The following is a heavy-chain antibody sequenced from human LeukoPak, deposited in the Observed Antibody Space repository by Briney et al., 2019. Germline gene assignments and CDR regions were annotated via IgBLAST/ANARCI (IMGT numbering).Heavy chain of an antibody. CDR2: IWFDGSNK. J-gene: IGHJ4*02. V-gene: IGHV3-33*01. CDR1: GYTFTSYA. CDR3: ARGLGYSYGYGIDH. Sequence: SCKASGYTFTSYAMHWVRQAPGKGLEWVAVIWFDGSNKYHADSLKGRFTMSRDNSKNTLYLQMNSLRAEDTAFYYCARGLGYSYGYGIDHWGQGTLVTVSS. D-gene: IGHD5-18*01.